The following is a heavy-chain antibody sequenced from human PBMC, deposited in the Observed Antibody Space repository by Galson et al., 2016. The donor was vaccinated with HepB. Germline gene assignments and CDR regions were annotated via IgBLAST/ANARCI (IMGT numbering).Heavy chain of an antibody. D-gene: IGHD4-11*01. CDR3: AKGTTDLGDD. J-gene: IGHJ4*02. V-gene: IGHV3-23*01. Sequence: SLRLSCAASGCAFSVCGLTWFRQAPRQRLEWVPSISTSRSSTEHADSVKGRFTIPRDNSKNTLYLQMNSLRAEDTAVYYCAKGTTDLGDDWGQGIVVTVSS. CDR2: ISTSRSST. CDR1: GCAFSVCG.